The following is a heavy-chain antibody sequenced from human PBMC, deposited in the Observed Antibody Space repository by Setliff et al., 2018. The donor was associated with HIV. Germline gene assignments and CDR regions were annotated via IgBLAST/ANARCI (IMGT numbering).Heavy chain of an antibody. CDR1: GGSVSSPSYY. CDR2: LHLSGDT. V-gene: IGHV4-39*07. Sequence: PSETLSLTCAVSGGSVSSPSYYWGWIRQPPGKGLEWIGRLHLSGDTNYNPSLKSRVTMSLDTSKNQFSLKLSSVTAADTAVYYCARDTSYYYGSGSHYWYGMDVWGQGTTVTVSS. D-gene: IGHD3-10*01. CDR3: ARDTSYYYGSGSHYWYGMDV. J-gene: IGHJ6*01.